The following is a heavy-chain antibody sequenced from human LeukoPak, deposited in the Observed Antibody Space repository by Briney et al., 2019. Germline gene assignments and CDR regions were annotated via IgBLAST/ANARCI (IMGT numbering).Heavy chain of an antibody. CDR2: INPSGSTI. J-gene: IGHJ4*02. V-gene: IGHV3-11*04. CDR1: GFTFSGYY. CDR3: AREGYSSSLLFDY. D-gene: IGHD6-6*01. Sequence: PGGSLRLSCEGSGFTFSGYYMSWIRQAPGKGLEWVSYINPSGSTIYYADSVKGRFTISRDNAKKSLDLQMNSLRAEDTAVYYCAREGYSSSLLFDYWGQGTLVTVSS.